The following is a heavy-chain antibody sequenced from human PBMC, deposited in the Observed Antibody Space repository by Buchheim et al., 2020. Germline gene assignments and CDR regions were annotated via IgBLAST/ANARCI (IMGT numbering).Heavy chain of an antibody. J-gene: IGHJ6*02. CDR2: MTSDEKTI. CDR3: ARSVQFGMDV. CDR1: GFTFSRYS. Sequence: EVQLVESGGGSVQPGGSLRLSCAASGFTFSRYSMNWARQAPGKGLEWVSYMTSDEKTIYYTDSVKGRLTISRDNARNLLYFQMHSLRVDDTALYYCARSVQFGMDVWGQGTT. V-gene: IGHV3-48*01.